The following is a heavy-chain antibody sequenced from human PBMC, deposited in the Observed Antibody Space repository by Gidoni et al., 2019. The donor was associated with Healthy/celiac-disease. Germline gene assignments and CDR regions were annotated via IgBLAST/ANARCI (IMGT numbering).Heavy chain of an antibody. V-gene: IGHV4-39*01. D-gene: IGHD2-2*01. CDR2: IYYSGST. CDR3: ARHMPDPHPPAATYYFDY. Sequence: QLQLQESVPGPVNPSETLSLTCTVSGGSISSSSYYWGWIRQPPGKGLEWIGSIYYSGSTYYNPSLKSRVTISVDTSKNQFSLKLSSVTAADTAVYYCARHMPDPHPPAATYYFDYWGQGTLVTVSS. CDR1: GGSISSSSYY. J-gene: IGHJ4*02.